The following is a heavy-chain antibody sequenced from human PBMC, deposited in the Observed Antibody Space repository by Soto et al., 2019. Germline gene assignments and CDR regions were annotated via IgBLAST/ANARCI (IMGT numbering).Heavy chain of an antibody. V-gene: IGHV3-48*01. CDR1: GFTFSSYS. D-gene: IGHD4-17*01. J-gene: IGHJ4*02. CDR3: ARDQPYGDHSIDY. CDR2: ISSSSSTI. Sequence: GGSLRLSCAASGFTFSSYSMNWVRQAPGKGLEWVSYISSSSSTIYYADSVKGRFTISRDNAKNSLYLQMNSLRAEDTAVYYCARDQPYGDHSIDYWGQGTLVTVSS.